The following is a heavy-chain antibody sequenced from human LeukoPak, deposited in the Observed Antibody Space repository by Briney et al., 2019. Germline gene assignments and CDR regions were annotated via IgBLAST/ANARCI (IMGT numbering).Heavy chain of an antibody. Sequence: ASVKVSCKASGYTFTGYYMHWVRQAPGQGLEWMGWINPNSGGTNYAQKFQGRVTMTRDTSISTACMELSRRRSDTTAVYYCARVWINVGATPAIAYWGQGTLVTVSS. D-gene: IGHD1-26*01. CDR1: GYTFTGYY. CDR2: INPNSGGT. J-gene: IGHJ4*02. V-gene: IGHV1-2*02. CDR3: ARVWINVGATPAIAY.